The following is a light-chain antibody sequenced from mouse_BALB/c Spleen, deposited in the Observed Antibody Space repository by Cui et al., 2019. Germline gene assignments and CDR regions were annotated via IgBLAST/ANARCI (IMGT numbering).Light chain of an antibody. CDR1: SSVSY. CDR3: HQWSSYPWT. CDR2: STS. J-gene: IGKJ1*01. V-gene: IGKV4-80*01. Sequence: QIVLTQSPAIMSASLGEEITITCSASSSVSYVHWYQQKSGTSPKLLIYSTSHLASGVPSRFSGSGSGNFYSLTISSLEAEDAADYYCHQWSSYPWTFGGGTKLEIK.